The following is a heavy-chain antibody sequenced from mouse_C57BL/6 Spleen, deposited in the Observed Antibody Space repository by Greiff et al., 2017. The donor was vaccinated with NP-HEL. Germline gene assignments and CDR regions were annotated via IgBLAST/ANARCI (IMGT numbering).Heavy chain of an antibody. V-gene: IGHV2-2*01. D-gene: IGHD1-1*01. J-gene: IGHJ4*01. Sequence: VQVVESGPGLVQPSQSLSITCTVSGFSLTSYGVHWVRQSPGKGLEWLGVIWSGGSTDYNAAFISRLSISKDNSKSQVFFKMNSLQADDTAIYYCARRPSLTTVVAPYAMDYWGQGTSVTVSS. CDR1: GFSLTSYG. CDR2: IWSGGST. CDR3: ARRPSLTTVVAPYAMDY.